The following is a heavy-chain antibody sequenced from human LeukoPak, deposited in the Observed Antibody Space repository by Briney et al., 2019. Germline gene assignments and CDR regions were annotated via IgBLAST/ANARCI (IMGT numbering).Heavy chain of an antibody. CDR1: GGSISSGSYY. CDR2: IYTSGST. J-gene: IGHJ1*01. D-gene: IGHD3-22*01. CDR3: ASVIGHDSSGYYYIAEYFQH. Sequence: TPSETLSLTCTVSGGSISSGSYYWRWIRQPAGKGLEWIGRIYTSGSTNYNPSLKSRVTISVDTSKNQFSLKLSSVTAGDTAVYYCASVIGHDSSGYYYIAEYFQHWGQGTLVTVSS. V-gene: IGHV4-61*02.